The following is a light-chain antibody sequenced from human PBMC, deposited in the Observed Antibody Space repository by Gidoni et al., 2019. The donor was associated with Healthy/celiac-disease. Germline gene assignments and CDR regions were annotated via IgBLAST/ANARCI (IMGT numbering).Light chain of an antibody. V-gene: IGKV3-20*01. CDR1: QSVSRSY. CDR3: QQYGSSPYT. Sequence: IVLTQSPGTLSLSPGERATLSCTASQSVSRSYLAWYQQTPGQAPRLLIYGATSRATGIPDRFSGSGSGTDFTLTIGRLEPEDFAVYYCQQYGSSPYTFGQGTKLEIK. CDR2: GAT. J-gene: IGKJ2*01.